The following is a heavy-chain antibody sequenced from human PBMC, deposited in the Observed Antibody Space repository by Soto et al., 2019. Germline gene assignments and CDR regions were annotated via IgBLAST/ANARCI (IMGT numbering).Heavy chain of an antibody. Sequence: QVQLVQSGAEVKKPGSSVKVSCKASGGTFSSYTISWVRQAPGQGLEWMGRIIPILGIANYAQKFQGRVTITAAKSTRTAYMELSSLRSEDTAVYYCATTTLGYCSGGSCLNDAFDIWGQGTMVTVSS. J-gene: IGHJ3*02. CDR1: GGTFSSYT. CDR3: ATTTLGYCSGGSCLNDAFDI. D-gene: IGHD2-15*01. V-gene: IGHV1-69*02. CDR2: IIPILGIA.